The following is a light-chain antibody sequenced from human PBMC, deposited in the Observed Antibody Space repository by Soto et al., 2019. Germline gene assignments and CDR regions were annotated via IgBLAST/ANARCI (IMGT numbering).Light chain of an antibody. CDR1: QTISSW. Sequence: DIQMTQSPSTLSGSVGDRVTITCRASQTISSWLAWYQQKPGKAPKLLIYKASTLKSGVPSRFSGSGSGTEFTLTISSRQPDDFATYYCQHYISYSEAFGQGTKVELK. CDR2: KAS. CDR3: QHYISYSEA. J-gene: IGKJ1*01. V-gene: IGKV1-5*03.